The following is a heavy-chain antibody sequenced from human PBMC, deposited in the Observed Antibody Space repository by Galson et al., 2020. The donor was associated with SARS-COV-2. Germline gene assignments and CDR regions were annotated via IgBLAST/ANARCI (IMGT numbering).Heavy chain of an antibody. V-gene: IGHV1-24*01. Sequence: GESLKISCKVSGYTLTELSIHWVRQAPGKGLEWMGGFDPEDAETIYAQKFQGRVTMTEDTSTDTAYMELSSLRSEDTAVYYCATAPGIAAAGRTNWFDPWGQGTLVTVSS. CDR2: FDPEDAET. CDR1: GYTLTELS. D-gene: IGHD6-13*01. J-gene: IGHJ5*02. CDR3: ATAPGIAAAGRTNWFDP.